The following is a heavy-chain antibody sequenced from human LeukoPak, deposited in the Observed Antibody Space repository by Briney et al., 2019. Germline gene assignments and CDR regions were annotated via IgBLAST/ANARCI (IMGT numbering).Heavy chain of an antibody. CDR2: INSDGSST. Sequence: GGSLRLSCAASGFTFSSYWMHWVRQAPGKGLVWVSRINSDGSSTTYADSVKGRFTISRDNAKNTLYLQMNSLRAEDTAVYYCAYFVCSIPSCKYFDYWGQGTLVTVSS. CDR3: AYFVCSIPSCKYFDY. D-gene: IGHD2-2*01. J-gene: IGHJ4*02. CDR1: GFTFSSYW. V-gene: IGHV3-74*01.